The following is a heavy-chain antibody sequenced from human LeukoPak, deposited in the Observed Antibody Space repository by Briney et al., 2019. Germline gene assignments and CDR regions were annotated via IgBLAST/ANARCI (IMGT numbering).Heavy chain of an antibody. V-gene: IGHV3-74*01. J-gene: IGHJ4*02. CDR1: GFTFSNYW. CDR2: VNFDGTTT. D-gene: IGHD2-21*01. CDR3: AKDRSGIPGAQLWY. Sequence: GGSLRLSCAASGFTFSNYWLHWVRQAPGKGLVWVSRVNFDGTTTNYADSVKGRLTISRDNTKTTLYPQMNSLRAEDTALYYCAKDRSGIPGAQLWYWGQGTLVTVSS.